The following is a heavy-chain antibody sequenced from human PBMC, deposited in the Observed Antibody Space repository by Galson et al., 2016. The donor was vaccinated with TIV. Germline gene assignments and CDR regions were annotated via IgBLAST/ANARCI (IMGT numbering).Heavy chain of an antibody. Sequence: SYYWGWIRQPPGKGLEWIGNIYYSGSAYYNPSLKSRVTISVDTSKNQFSLKLSSVTAADTAVYYCATYCSSTTCLFDPWGQGTLVTVSS. CDR2: IYYSGSA. CDR1: SYY. D-gene: IGHD2-2*01. V-gene: IGHV4-39*01. J-gene: IGHJ5*02. CDR3: ATYCSSTTCLFDP.